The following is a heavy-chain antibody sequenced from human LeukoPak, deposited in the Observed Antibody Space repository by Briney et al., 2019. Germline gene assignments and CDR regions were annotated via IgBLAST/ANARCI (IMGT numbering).Heavy chain of an antibody. J-gene: IGHJ4*02. CDR1: GFTFSNAW. D-gene: IGHD1-26*01. V-gene: IGHV3-15*01. Sequence: GGSLRLSCAASGFTFSNAWMSWVRQAPGKGLEWVGRIKSKTDGGTTDYAAPVKGRFTISRDDSENTLYLQMNSLKTEDTAVYYCTTYSGSYSPYFDYWGQGTLVTVSS. CDR3: TTYSGSYSPYFDY. CDR2: IKSKTDGGTT.